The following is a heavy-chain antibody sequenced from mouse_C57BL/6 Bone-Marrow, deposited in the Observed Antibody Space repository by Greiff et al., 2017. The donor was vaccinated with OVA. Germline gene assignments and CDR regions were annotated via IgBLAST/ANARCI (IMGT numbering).Heavy chain of an antibody. CDR1: GYSFTGYY. CDR3: ARGGTSPIAH. Sequence: EVQLQQSGPELVKPGASVKISCKASGYSFTGYYMNWVKQSPEKSLEWIGEINPSTGGTTYNQKFKAKATLTVDKSPSTAYMQLKSLTSEDSAVYDCARGGTSPIAHWGQGTLVTVSA. D-gene: IGHD4-1*01. V-gene: IGHV1-42*01. CDR2: INPSTGGT. J-gene: IGHJ3*01.